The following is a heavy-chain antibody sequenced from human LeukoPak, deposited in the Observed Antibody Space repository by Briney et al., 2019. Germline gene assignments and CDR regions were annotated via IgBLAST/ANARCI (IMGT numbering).Heavy chain of an antibody. V-gene: IGHV1-2*02. D-gene: IGHD4-17*01. Sequence: EASVKVSCKASGYTFTNYYMHWVRQAPGPGLEWMGWINPNVGATTYAQKFQGRVTMTRDTSIGTAYMELSSLRSDDTAVYYCARGERYGDYSPPIDCWGQGTLVIVSS. CDR3: ARGERYGDYSPPIDC. CDR1: GYTFTNYY. J-gene: IGHJ4*02. CDR2: INPNVGAT.